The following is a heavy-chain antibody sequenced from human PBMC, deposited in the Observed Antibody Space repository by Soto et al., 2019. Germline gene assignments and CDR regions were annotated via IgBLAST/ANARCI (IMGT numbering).Heavy chain of an antibody. V-gene: IGHV3-9*01. CDR1: GFTFDDYA. J-gene: IGHJ4*02. D-gene: IGHD1-26*01. Sequence: GGSLRLSCAASGFTFDDYAMHWVRQAPGKGLEWVSGISWNSGSIGYADSVKGRFTISRDNAKNSLYLQMNSLRAEDTALYYCARRSDFAYWGQGTLVTVSS. CDR2: ISWNSGSI. CDR3: ARRSDFAY.